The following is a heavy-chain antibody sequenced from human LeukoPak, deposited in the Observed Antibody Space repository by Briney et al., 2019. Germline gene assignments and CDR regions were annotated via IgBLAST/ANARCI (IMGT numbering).Heavy chain of an antibody. CDR3: ARDLSSSWYRIIPLDAFHI. D-gene: IGHD6-13*01. CDR2: IKQDGSEK. CDR1: GFTFSSYW. V-gene: IGHV3-7*03. Sequence: GGPLRLSCAASGFTFSSYWMSWVRQAPGKGLEWVANIKQDGSEKYYVDSVKGRFTISRDNAKNSLYLQMNSLRAEDTAVYYCARDLSSSWYRIIPLDAFHIWGQGTMVTVSS. J-gene: IGHJ3*02.